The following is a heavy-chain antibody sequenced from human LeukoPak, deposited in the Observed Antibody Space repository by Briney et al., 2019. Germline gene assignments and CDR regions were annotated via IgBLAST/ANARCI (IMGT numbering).Heavy chain of an antibody. CDR3: ARVRGIAVALFDY. J-gene: IGHJ4*02. D-gene: IGHD6-19*01. V-gene: IGHV4-59*01. CDR1: GGSISSYY. CDR2: IYYSGST. Sequence: ASETLSLTCTVSGGSISSYYWSWIRQPPGKGLEWIGYIYYSGSTNYNPSLKSRVTISEDTSKNQFSLKLSSVTAADTAVYYCARVRGIAVALFDYWGQGTLVTVSS.